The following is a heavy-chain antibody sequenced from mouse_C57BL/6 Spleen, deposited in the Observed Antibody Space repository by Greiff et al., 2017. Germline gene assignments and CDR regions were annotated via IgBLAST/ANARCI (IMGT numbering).Heavy chain of an antibody. CDR1: GYTFTSYW. CDR2: IDPSDSYT. D-gene: IGHD3-2*02. Sequence: QVQLQQPGAELVRPGTSVKLSCKASGYTFTSYWMHWVKQRPGQGLEWIGVIDPSDSYTNYNQKFKGKATLTVDTSSSTAYMQLSSLTSEDSAVYYSARDASSGSDDWRKGTTLTVSS. V-gene: IGHV1-59*01. J-gene: IGHJ2*01. CDR3: ARDASSGSDD.